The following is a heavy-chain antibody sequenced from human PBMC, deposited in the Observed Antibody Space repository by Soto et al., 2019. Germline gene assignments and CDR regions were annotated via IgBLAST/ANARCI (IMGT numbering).Heavy chain of an antibody. CDR1: GVTFSSYW. J-gene: IGHJ4*02. V-gene: IGHV3-74*01. Sequence: EVQLVESGGGLVQPGGSLRLSCAASGVTFSSYWMHWVRQAPGKGLVWVSRINSDGSSTSYADSVKGRFTISRDNAKNTLYLQMNSLRAEDTAVYYCAIRASYYDSSGYFDYWGQGTLVTVSS. CDR2: INSDGSST. D-gene: IGHD3-22*01. CDR3: AIRASYYDSSGYFDY.